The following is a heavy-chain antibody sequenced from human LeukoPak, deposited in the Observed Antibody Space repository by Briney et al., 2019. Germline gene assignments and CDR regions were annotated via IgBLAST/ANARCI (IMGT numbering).Heavy chain of an antibody. V-gene: IGHV1-8*01. CDR1: GYNFKSYD. D-gene: IGHD5-24*01. CDR2: MNPHGDYT. Sequence: ASVKVSCKASGYNFKSYDIDWVRQASGQGLEWMGWMNPHGDYTGYAQKFQDRVTMTSDSSTTTAYMELRSLTSEDTALYYCARGLRDGLTDNDVLDVWGLGTMVIVTS. CDR3: ARGLRDGLTDNDVLDV. J-gene: IGHJ3*01.